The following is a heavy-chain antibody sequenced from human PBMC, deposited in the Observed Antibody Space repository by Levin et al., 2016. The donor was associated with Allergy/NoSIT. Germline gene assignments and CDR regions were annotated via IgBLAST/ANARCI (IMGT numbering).Heavy chain of an antibody. V-gene: IGHV4-30-4*01. CDR3: ARDSRAGNWNDGLDY. CDR1: GGSISSGDYY. J-gene: IGHJ4*02. CDR2: IYYSGST. D-gene: IGHD1-1*01. Sequence: SETLSLTCTVSGGSISSGDYYWSWIRQPPGKGLEWIGYIYYSGSTYYNPSLKSRVTISVDTSKNQFSLKLSSVTAADTAVYYCARDSRAGNWNDGLDYWGQGTLVTVSS.